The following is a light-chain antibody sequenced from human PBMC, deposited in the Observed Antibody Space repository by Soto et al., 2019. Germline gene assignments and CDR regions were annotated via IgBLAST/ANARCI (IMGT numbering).Light chain of an antibody. CDR1: SSDVGDYNY. J-gene: IGLJ1*01. Sequence: QSVLTQPASVSGSPGQSITISCTGTSSDVGDYNYVSWYQQHPGKAPKLMIFDVSNRPSGVSNRFSGSKSGNTASLTISGLQAEDEAGYYCSSYTSSSTRVFGTGTKLTVL. CDR3: SSYTSSSTRV. V-gene: IGLV2-14*01. CDR2: DVS.